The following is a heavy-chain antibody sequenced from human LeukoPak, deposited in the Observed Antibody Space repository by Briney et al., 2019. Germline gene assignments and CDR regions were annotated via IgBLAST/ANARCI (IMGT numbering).Heavy chain of an antibody. CDR2: ISGSGGST. J-gene: IGHJ5*02. CDR1: GFTFSSYA. D-gene: IGHD3-10*01. Sequence: GGSLRLSCAASGFTFSSYAMSWVRQAPGKGLEWVSAISGSGGSTYYADSVKGRFTISRDNSKNTLYLQMNSLRAEDTAVYYCAKQSGAPMVRGTKNWFDPWGQGTLVTVSS. V-gene: IGHV3-23*01. CDR3: AKQSGAPMVRGTKNWFDP.